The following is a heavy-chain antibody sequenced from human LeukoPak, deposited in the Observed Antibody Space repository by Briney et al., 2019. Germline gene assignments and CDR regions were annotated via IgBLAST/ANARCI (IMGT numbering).Heavy chain of an antibody. CDR1: GGSISSYY. CDR2: IYTSGST. V-gene: IGHV4-4*07. CDR3: ARDRITMVRGVYFDY. Sequence: SETLSLTCTVSGGSISSYYWSWIRQPAGKGLEWIGRIYTSGSTNYNPSLKSRVTMSADTSKNQFSLKLSSVTAADTAVYYCARDRITMVRGVYFDYWGQGTLVTVSS. D-gene: IGHD3-10*01. J-gene: IGHJ4*02.